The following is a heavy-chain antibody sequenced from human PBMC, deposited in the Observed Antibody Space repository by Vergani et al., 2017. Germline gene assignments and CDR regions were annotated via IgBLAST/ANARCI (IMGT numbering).Heavy chain of an antibody. J-gene: IGHJ4*02. V-gene: IGHV3-23*01. CDR2: ISGSGGST. CDR1: GFTFSSYA. CDR3: AKDQGYDYVWGSYRYFDY. D-gene: IGHD3-16*02. Sequence: EVQLLESGGGLVQPGGSLRFSCAASGFTFSSYAMSWVRQAPGKGLEWVSAISGSGGSTYYADSVKGRFTISRDNSKNTLYLQMNSLRAEDTAVYYCAKDQGYDYVWGSYRYFDYWGQGTLVTVSS.